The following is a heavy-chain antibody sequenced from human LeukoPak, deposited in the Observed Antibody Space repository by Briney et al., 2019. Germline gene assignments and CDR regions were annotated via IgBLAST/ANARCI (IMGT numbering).Heavy chain of an antibody. D-gene: IGHD3-22*01. CDR3: ARGNSYDSSGYYLNWFDP. CDR1: GYTFTSYD. CDR2: MNPNCGNT. V-gene: IGHV1-8*01. J-gene: IGHJ5*02. Sequence: ASVKVSCKASGYTFTSYDINWVRQASGQGLEWMGWMNPNCGNTGYAQKFQGRVTMTRNTSISTAYMELSSLRSEDTAVYYCARGNSYDSSGYYLNWFDPWGQGTLVTVSS.